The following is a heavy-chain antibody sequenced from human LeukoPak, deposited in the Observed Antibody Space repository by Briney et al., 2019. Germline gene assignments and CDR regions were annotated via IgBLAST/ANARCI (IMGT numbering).Heavy chain of an antibody. V-gene: IGHV4-59*01. J-gene: IGHJ4*02. CDR1: GDSISRFY. Sequence: PSETLSLTCSVSGDSISRFYWSWVRQPPGKGLEWIGYTGDTNYNPSLKSRVTISLDASKSQFSLKLSSVTAADTAMYYCARRARRQSFEYWGQGTLVTVSS. CDR2: YTGDT. CDR3: ARRARRQSFEY.